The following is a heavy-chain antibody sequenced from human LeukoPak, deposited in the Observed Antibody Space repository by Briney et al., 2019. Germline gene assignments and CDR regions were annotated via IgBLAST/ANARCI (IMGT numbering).Heavy chain of an antibody. V-gene: IGHV1-18*01. D-gene: IGHD5-18*01. CDR3: ARVRGYSYGTGFDY. Sequence: ASVKVSCKASGYTFTNYGISWVRQAPGQGLEGMGWISAYNGNTNYAQKLQGGVTLTPDTPTSAAYMGLRRVRSDDTAVYYCARVRGYSYGTGFDYWGQGTLGTVSS. CDR2: ISAYNGNT. CDR1: GYTFTNYG. J-gene: IGHJ4*02.